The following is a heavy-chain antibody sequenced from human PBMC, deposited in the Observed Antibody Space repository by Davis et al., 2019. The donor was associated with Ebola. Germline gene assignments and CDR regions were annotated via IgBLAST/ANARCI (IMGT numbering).Heavy chain of an antibody. J-gene: IGHJ4*02. Sequence: GGSLRLSCTGSGFTFGAYAMSWVRQAPGQGLEWVGFMRSKGFGGTTEYAASVKGRFTISRDDSKSIAYLQMNSLKTEDTAVYYCTREFGDFWSGYPGYWGQGTLVTVSS. CDR2: MRSKGFGGTT. D-gene: IGHD3-3*01. CDR1: GFTFGAYA. CDR3: TREFGDFWSGYPGY. V-gene: IGHV3-49*04.